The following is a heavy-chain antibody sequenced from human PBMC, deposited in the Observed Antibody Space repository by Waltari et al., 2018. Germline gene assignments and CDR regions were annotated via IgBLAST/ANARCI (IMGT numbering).Heavy chain of an antibody. D-gene: IGHD2-15*01. J-gene: IGHJ4*02. V-gene: IGHV4-34*01. CDR3: ASLGYCSGGSCYSPYDY. CDR2: INHSGST. CDR1: GGSFSGYY. Sequence: QVQLQQWGAGLLKPSETLSLTCAVYGGSFSGYYLRWIRPPPGKGLEWIGEINHSGSTNYNPSLKSRVTISVDTSKNQFSLKLSSVTAADTAVYYCASLGYCSGGSCYSPYDYWGQGTLVTVSS.